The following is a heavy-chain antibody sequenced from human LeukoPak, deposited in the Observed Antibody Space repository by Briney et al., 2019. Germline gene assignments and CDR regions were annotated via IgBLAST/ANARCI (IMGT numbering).Heavy chain of an antibody. CDR3: ARAYSSGWYRGAFDI. CDR2: ISNSGITI. V-gene: IGHV3-11*04. CDR1: GFTFSDYY. D-gene: IGHD6-19*01. Sequence: GGSLRLSCAASGFTFSDYYMSWIRQAPGKGLEWVSYISNSGITISYADPVKGRSTISRDNAKNSLYLQMNSLRAEDTAVYYCARAYSSGWYRGAFDIWGQGTMVTVSS. J-gene: IGHJ3*02.